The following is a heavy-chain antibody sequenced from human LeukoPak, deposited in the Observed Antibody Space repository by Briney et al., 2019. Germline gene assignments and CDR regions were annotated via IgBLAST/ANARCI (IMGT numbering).Heavy chain of an antibody. CDR2: MPYDGNNK. Sequence: PGGSLRLPCAASGFTFSSHGMHWVRQAPGKGLEWVAFMPYDGNNKYYADSVKGRFTISRDNSRNTLYLEMNSLRPEDTAMYYCPKGLYGSETSDYFDNWGQGTLVTVSS. J-gene: IGHJ4*02. V-gene: IGHV3-30*02. CDR3: PKGLYGSETSDYFDN. D-gene: IGHD3-10*01. CDR1: GFTFSSHG.